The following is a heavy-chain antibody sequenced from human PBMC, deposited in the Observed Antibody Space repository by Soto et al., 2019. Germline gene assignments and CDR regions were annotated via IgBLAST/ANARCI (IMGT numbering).Heavy chain of an antibody. CDR1: GYSISSGFS. CDR3: ARDLSYYDRSGFHWEAPFDY. V-gene: IGHV4-38-2*02. J-gene: IGHJ4*02. D-gene: IGHD3-22*01. CDR2: IYHTGTT. Sequence: SETLSLTCDVSGYSISSGFSWGWIRQPPGKGLEWIGTIYHTGTTYYNPSLRSRVTLSIDTSKNQFSLKLNSVAAADTAVYYCARDLSYYDRSGFHWEAPFDYWGQGALVTVS.